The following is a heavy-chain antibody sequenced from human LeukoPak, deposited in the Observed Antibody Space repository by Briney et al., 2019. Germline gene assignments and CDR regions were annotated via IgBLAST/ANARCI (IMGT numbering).Heavy chain of an antibody. D-gene: IGHD1/OR15-1a*01. V-gene: IGHV5-51*01. J-gene: IGHJ6*02. CDR2: IYPGDSDT. CDR3: ARRSAPASAEHNMDV. CDR1: GYTFTTYW. Sequence: GESPKISCKGSGYTFTTYWIGWGRQMPGKGLEWMGMIYPGDSDTRYSPSFQGQVTISADKSISTAYLQWSSLKASDTAIYYCARRSAPASAEHNMDVWGQGTTVSVSS.